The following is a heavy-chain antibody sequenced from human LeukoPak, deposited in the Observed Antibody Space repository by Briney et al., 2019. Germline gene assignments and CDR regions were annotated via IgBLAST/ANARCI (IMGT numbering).Heavy chain of an antibody. V-gene: IGHV3-21*05. CDR2: ISKTNNFT. CDR1: GVTFNTYS. CDR3: ARDRYDRKTRYDV. Sequence: GGSLRLSCAASGVTFNTYSMNWVRQAPGKGLEWVSYISKTNNFTKYIDSVQGRFTIARDNAKNSLYLQMNNLRPEDTAVYFCARDRYDRKTRYDVWGQGTTVTVSS. D-gene: IGHD3-22*01. J-gene: IGHJ6*02.